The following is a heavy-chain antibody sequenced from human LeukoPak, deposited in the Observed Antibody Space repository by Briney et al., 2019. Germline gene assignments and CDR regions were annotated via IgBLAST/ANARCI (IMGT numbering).Heavy chain of an antibody. CDR2: INHSGNT. D-gene: IGHD3-16*01. J-gene: IGHJ4*02. CDR3: ARDPQRRYYFDY. V-gene: IGHV4-34*01. Sequence: PSETLSLTCGVYGGSFSGHYWTWIRQPPGKGLEWIGEINHSGNTNYNPSLKSRVTTSVDTSKNQFSLRLTSVTAADTAVYYCARDPQRRYYFDYWGQGTLVTVSS. CDR1: GGSFSGHY.